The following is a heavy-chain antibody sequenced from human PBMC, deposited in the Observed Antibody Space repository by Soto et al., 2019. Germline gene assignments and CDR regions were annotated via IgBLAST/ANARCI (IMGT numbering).Heavy chain of an antibody. D-gene: IGHD4-17*01. J-gene: IGHJ4*02. Sequence: ASVKVSCNASGYSFSNYGIHLGRQAPGQRLEWMGIINPSGGSTSYAQKFQGRVTMTRDTSTSTVYMELSSLRSEDTAVYYCASGPTVVTYFDYWGQGTLVTVSS. CDR2: INPSGGST. V-gene: IGHV1-46*01. CDR3: ASGPTVVTYFDY. CDR1: GYSFSNYG.